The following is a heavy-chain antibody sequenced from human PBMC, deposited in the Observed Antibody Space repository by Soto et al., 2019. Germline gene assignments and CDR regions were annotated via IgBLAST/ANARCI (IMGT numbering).Heavy chain of an antibody. V-gene: IGHV3-53*04. Sequence: EVQLVESGGGLVQPGGSLRLSCAASGVTVSSNYMSWVRQAPGKGVEWVSVINTGGSTYYADSVKGRFIISRHNSKNTLYLQRTSLRAGDSGVYYCARARYIYGPFDYWGQGTVVTVSS. D-gene: IGHD5-18*01. J-gene: IGHJ4*02. CDR3: ARARYIYGPFDY. CDR1: GVTVSSNY. CDR2: INTGGST.